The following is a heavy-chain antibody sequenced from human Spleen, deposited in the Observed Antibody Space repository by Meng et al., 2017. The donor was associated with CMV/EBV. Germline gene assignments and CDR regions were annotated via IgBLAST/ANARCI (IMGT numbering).Heavy chain of an antibody. Sequence: CKASGSPFNRFTIHWVRQAPGQGLEWMGSISGFNGETHYAQKVQDRVTMTIETSTTTAYMELRSLRFDDTAVYYCARDRFGKTNPLGNWGPGTLVTVSS. J-gene: IGHJ4*02. CDR3: ARDRFGKTNPLGN. CDR1: GSPFNRFT. D-gene: IGHD3-16*01. CDR2: ISGFNGET. V-gene: IGHV1-18*01.